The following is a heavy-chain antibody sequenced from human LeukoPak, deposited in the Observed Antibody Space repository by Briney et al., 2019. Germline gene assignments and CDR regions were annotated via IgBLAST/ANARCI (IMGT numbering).Heavy chain of an antibody. D-gene: IGHD5-18*01. CDR2: ISAYNGNT. Sequence: ASVKVSCKASGYTFTSYGISWVRQAPGQGLEWMGWISAYNGNTNYAQKLQGRVTMTTDTSTSTAYMELRSLRAEDTAVYYCARGPDVDTAMVGIFDYWGQGTLVTVSS. CDR3: ARGPDVDTAMVGIFDY. V-gene: IGHV1-18*01. J-gene: IGHJ4*02. CDR1: GYTFTSYG.